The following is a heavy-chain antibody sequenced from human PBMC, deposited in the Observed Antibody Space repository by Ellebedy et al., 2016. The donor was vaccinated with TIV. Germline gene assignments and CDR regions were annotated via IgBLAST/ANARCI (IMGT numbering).Heavy chain of an antibody. J-gene: IGHJ6*03. Sequence: GESLKISXAASGFTFSSYAMSWVRQAPGKGLEWVSAISGSGGSTYYADSVKGRFTISRDNSKNTLYLQMNSLRAEDTAVYYCARAADSITIFGVVIMRDYYYYMDVWGKGTTVTVSS. CDR2: ISGSGGST. V-gene: IGHV3-23*01. CDR3: ARAADSITIFGVVIMRDYYYYMDV. D-gene: IGHD3-3*01. CDR1: GFTFSSYA.